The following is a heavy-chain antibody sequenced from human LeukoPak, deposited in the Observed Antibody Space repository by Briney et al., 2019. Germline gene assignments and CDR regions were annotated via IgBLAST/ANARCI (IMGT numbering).Heavy chain of an antibody. V-gene: IGHV3-23*01. CDR1: GFTFSTYA. CDR2: INGGASAT. CDR3: AKPPNDYSDYPFDD. D-gene: IGHD4-11*01. Sequence: GGSLRLSCAASGFTFSTYAISWVRQAPGKGLEWVSAINGGASATYYADSVKGRFTISRDNSKNTVYLQMNSLRAEDTAVYYCAKPPNDYSDYPFDDWGQGTLVTVSS. J-gene: IGHJ4*02.